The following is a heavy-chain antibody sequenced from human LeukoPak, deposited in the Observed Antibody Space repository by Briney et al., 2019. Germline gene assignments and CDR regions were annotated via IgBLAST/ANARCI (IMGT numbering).Heavy chain of an antibody. J-gene: IGHJ4*02. CDR3: ARAGCSGISIFYY. CDR2: TRNKANSYTT. D-gene: IGHD3-10*02. V-gene: IGHV3-72*01. Sequence: GGSLRLSCAASGFTFSDHYMDWVRQAPGKGLEWVGRTRNKANSYTTEYAASVKGRFTISRDDSKNSLYLQMNSLKTEDTAVYYCARAGCSGISIFYYWGQGTLVTVSS. CDR1: GFTFSDHY.